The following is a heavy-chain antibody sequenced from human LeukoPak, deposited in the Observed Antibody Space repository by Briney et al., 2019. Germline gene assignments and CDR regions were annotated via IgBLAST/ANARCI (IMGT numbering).Heavy chain of an antibody. CDR3: AKSLIVVVPAARGEIDY. J-gene: IGHJ4*02. V-gene: IGHV3-30*02. Sequence: GGSLRLSCAASGFTFSSYGMHWVRQAPGKGLEWVAFIRYDGSNKYYADSVKGRFTISRDNSKNTLYLQMNSLRAEDTAVYYCAKSLIVVVPAARGEIDYWGQGTLVTVSS. CDR1: GFTFSSYG. D-gene: IGHD2-2*01. CDR2: IRYDGSNK.